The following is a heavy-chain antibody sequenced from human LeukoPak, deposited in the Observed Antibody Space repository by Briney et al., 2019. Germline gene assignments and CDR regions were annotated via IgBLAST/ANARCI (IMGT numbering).Heavy chain of an antibody. Sequence: SVKVSCKASGGTFSSYAISWVRQAPGQALEWMGRIIPIFGTANYAQKFQGRVTITTDESTSTAYMELSSLRSEDTAVYYCAAASGDCSGGSCAGYWGQGTLVTVSS. V-gene: IGHV1-69*05. D-gene: IGHD2-15*01. CDR2: IIPIFGTA. CDR3: AAASGDCSGGSCAGY. J-gene: IGHJ4*02. CDR1: GGTFSSYA.